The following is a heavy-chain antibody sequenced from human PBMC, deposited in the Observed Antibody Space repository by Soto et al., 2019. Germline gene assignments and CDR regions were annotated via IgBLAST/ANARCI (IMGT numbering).Heavy chain of an antibody. CDR1: GGSITRYNHY. CDR2: IQDSGST. D-gene: IGHD6-19*01. J-gene: IGHJ4*02. Sequence: QLQLQESGPGLVKPSETLSLTCSVSGGSITRYNHYWGWIRQSPGKGLEWIGSIQDSGSTFYNPSLESRVSLSFEASKNQFSLKLKSVTAADTAVYYCARLGSSGWYQGSCLDYWGQGTLVIVSS. CDR3: ARLGSSGWYQGSCLDY. V-gene: IGHV4-39*01.